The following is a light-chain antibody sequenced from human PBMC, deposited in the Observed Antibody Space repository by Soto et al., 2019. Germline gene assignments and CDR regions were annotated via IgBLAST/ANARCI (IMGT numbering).Light chain of an antibody. CDR2: DGG. Sequence: SYELTQPPAVTVAPGQTARIACGGKNIGRKGVHWYQQKAGQAPVLVVDDGGDRPSGIPERFSGSKSGNTATLTISRVEDGDEADYYCQVWDTTSDHFYVLGNATKVT. CDR1: NIGRKG. J-gene: IGLJ1*01. V-gene: IGLV3-21*02. CDR3: QVWDTTSDHFYV.